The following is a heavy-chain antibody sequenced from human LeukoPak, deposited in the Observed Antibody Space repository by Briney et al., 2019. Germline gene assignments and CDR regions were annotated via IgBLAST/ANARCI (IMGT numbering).Heavy chain of an antibody. V-gene: IGHV1-2*02. Sequence: ASVKVSCKASGYTFTCYYMHWVGQAPGQGLEWMGWINPNSGGTNYAQKFQGRVTMTRDTSISTAYMELSRLRSDDPAVYYCARDPLDHYYFDYWGQGTLVTVSS. D-gene: IGHD2-2*03. CDR2: INPNSGGT. CDR1: GYTFTCYY. CDR3: ARDPLDHYYFDY. J-gene: IGHJ4*02.